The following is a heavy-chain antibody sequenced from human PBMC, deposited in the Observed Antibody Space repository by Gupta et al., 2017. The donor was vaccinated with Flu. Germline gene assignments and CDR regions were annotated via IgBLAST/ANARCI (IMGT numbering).Heavy chain of an antibody. CDR1: GFSFSTYG. CDR2: IWYDGSNK. D-gene: IGHD3-10*01. V-gene: IGHV3-33*01. Sequence: QVQLVESGGGVVQPGRSLRLSCAASGFSFSTYGMHWVRQAPGKGLEWVAVIWYDGSNKYYADSVKGRFIISRDSSKNTLYLDMNSLSAEDTAVYYCARNYASGSFYSTTYYYGMDVWGQGTTVTVSS. CDR3: ARNYASGSFYSTTYYYGMDV. J-gene: IGHJ6*02.